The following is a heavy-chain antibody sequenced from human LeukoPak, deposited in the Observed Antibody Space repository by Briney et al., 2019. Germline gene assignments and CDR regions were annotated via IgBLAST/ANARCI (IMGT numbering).Heavy chain of an antibody. CDR3: AKAVHHLGAVAGTDY. V-gene: IGHV3-23*01. CDR1: GFTFNSFA. CDR2: ITVSGAGT. J-gene: IGHJ4*02. D-gene: IGHD6-19*01. Sequence: PGGSLRLSCAASGFTFNSFAMYWVRQAPGKGLEWVSAITVSGAGTYYADSVKGRFTISRDNSRNTLYLQMNSLRAEDTAVYYCAKAVHHLGAVAGTDYGGQGTLVTVSP.